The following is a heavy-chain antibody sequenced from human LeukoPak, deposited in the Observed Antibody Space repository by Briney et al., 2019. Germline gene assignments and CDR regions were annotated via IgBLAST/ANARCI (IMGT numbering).Heavy chain of an antibody. Sequence: ASETLSLTCTVSGGSVSSGSYYWSWIRQPPGKGLEWIGYIYYSGSTNYNPSLESRVTISVDTSKNQFSLKLSSVTAADTAVYYCARDHDTASYYYYGVDVWGQGTTVTVSS. D-gene: IGHD5-18*01. CDR2: IYYSGST. V-gene: IGHV4-61*01. J-gene: IGHJ6*02. CDR1: GGSVSSGSYY. CDR3: ARDHDTASYYYYGVDV.